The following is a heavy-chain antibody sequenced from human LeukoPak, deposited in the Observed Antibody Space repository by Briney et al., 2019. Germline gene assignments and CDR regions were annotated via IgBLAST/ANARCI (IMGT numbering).Heavy chain of an antibody. J-gene: IGHJ5*02. CDR3: AKSPRADTYLFDT. Sequence: PSETLSLTCTVSGGSISSDYWSWIRQPPGKALEWIGYVHHSGTANYNPSLESRVIISGDTSKNQFSLKLSSVTAADTAVYYCAKSPRADTYLFDTWGQGILVTVSS. CDR2: VHHSGTA. CDR1: GGSISSDY. V-gene: IGHV4-59*01.